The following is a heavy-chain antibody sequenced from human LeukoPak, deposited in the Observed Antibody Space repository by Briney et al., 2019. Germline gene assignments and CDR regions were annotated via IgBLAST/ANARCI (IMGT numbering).Heavy chain of an antibody. J-gene: IGHJ3*02. Sequence: SETLSLTCTVSGGSISSYYWSWIRQPAGKGLEWIGRIYSSGSTNYNPSLKSRVTISVDKSKNQFSLKLSSVTAADTAVYYCARVRYFDWLLSTDAFDIWGQGTMVTVSS. CDR2: IYSSGST. D-gene: IGHD3-9*01. CDR3: ARVRYFDWLLSTDAFDI. CDR1: GGSISSYY. V-gene: IGHV4-4*07.